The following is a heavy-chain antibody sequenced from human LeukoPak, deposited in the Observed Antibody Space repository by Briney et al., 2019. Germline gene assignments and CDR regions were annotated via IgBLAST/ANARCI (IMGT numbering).Heavy chain of an antibody. CDR3: PKDRYSYDRRGHLAFDI. CDR2: ISGSGGST. D-gene: IGHD3-22*01. V-gene: IGHV3-23*01. J-gene: IGHJ3*02. CDR1: GFTFSSYA. Sequence: GGSLRLSCAASGFTFSSYAMSWVRQAPGKGLEWVSAISGSGGSTYYADSVKGRFTISRDNSKNTLYLQMNSLRAEYTAVYFCPKDRYSYDRRGHLAFDIWGKGPMVTVSS.